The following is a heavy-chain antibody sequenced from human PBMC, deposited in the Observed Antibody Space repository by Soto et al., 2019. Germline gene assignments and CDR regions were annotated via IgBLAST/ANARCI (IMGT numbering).Heavy chain of an antibody. J-gene: IGHJ5*02. CDR1: GGSISSGGYY. V-gene: IGHV4-31*03. CDR3: VIYHYDFWSGYYPNWFDP. D-gene: IGHD3-3*01. Sequence: SETLSLTCTVSGGSISSGGYYWSWIRQHPGKGLEWIGYIYYSGSTYYNPSLKSRVTISVDTSKNQFSLKLSSVTAADTAVYYCVIYHYDFWSGYYPNWFDPWGQGTLVTVSS. CDR2: IYYSGST.